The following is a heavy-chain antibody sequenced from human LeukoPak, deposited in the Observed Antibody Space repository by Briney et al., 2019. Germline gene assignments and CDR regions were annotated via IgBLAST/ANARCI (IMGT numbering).Heavy chain of an antibody. CDR3: AHRLLSSYGGKGPLDY. V-gene: IGHV2-5*02. J-gene: IGHJ4*02. CDR1: GFSLNTRGVG. D-gene: IGHD4-23*01. Sequence: KKSGPTLVNPTQTLTLTCTFSGFSLNTRGVGVGWIRQPPGKALEWLGVIYWDDDKRYSPSLKSRLTITKDTSKNQVVLTMTNMDPVDTATYYCAHRLLSSYGGKGPLDYWGQGTLVTVSS. CDR2: IYWDDDK.